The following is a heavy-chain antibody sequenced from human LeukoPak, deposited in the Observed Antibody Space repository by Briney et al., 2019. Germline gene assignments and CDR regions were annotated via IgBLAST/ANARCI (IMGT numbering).Heavy chain of an antibody. D-gene: IGHD6-19*01. Sequence: GASVKVSCKASGYTFTSYGISWVRQAPGQGLEWMGWMNPNSGNTGYAQKFQGRLNMTRNTSISTAYMELSSLRSEDTAVYYCARRVGSGWPVQHWGQGTLVTVSS. CDR3: ARRVGSGWPVQH. J-gene: IGHJ1*01. V-gene: IGHV1-8*02. CDR1: GYTFTSYG. CDR2: MNPNSGNT.